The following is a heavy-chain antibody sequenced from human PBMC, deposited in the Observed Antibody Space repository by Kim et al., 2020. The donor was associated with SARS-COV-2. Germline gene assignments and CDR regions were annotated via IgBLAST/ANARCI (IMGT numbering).Heavy chain of an antibody. J-gene: IGHJ4*02. CDR3: AKSPFGVVILYYFDY. V-gene: IGHV3-23*01. CDR2: ISGSGGST. D-gene: IGHD3-3*01. Sequence: GGSLRLSCAASGFTFSSYAMSWVRQAPGKGLEWVSAISGSGGSTYYADSVKGRFTISRDNSKNTLYLQMNSLRAEDTAVYYCAKSPFGVVILYYFDYWGQGTLVTVSS. CDR1: GFTFSSYA.